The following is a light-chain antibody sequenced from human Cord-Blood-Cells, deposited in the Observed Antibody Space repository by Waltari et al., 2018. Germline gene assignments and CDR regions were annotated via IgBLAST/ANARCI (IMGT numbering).Light chain of an antibody. CDR2: GAS. CDR1: QSVSSSY. CDR3: QQFGSSPPYT. Sequence: EIVLTQSPGPLSLSPGDRATLSCRASQSVSSSYLAWYQQKSGQAPRLLIYGASSRATGIPDRFSGSGSGTDFTLTISRLAPEEFAVYYCQQFGSSPPYTFGQGTKLEIK. V-gene: IGKV3-20*01. J-gene: IGKJ2*01.